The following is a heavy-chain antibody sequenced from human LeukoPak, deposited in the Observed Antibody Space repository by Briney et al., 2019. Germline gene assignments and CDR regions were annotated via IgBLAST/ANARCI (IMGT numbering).Heavy chain of an antibody. J-gene: IGHJ4*02. CDR3: VRDIPFWSGDYYFDY. D-gene: IGHD3-3*01. V-gene: IGHV3-74*01. CDR1: GFTFSSYW. Sequence: PGGSLRLSCAASGFTFSSYWMHWVRQAPGKGLVWVSRINTDGSSTSYADSVKGRFTISRDNAKNTLYLQMNSLRAEDTAVYYCVRDIPFWSGDYYFDYWGQGTLVTVSS. CDR2: INTDGSST.